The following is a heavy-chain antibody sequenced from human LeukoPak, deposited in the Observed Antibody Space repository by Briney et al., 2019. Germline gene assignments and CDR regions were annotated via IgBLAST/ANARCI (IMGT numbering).Heavy chain of an antibody. CDR1: GFTFSSHA. V-gene: IGHV3-23*01. CDR3: AKGAGSSGWYPNDY. Sequence: GGSLRLSCAASGFTFSSHAMNWVRQAPGKGLEWVSVISGSGNSTYYADSVKGRFTISRDNSKNTLYLQMNSLRAEDTAVYYCAKGAGSSGWYPNDYWGQGTLVTVSS. CDR2: ISGSGNST. D-gene: IGHD6-19*01. J-gene: IGHJ4*02.